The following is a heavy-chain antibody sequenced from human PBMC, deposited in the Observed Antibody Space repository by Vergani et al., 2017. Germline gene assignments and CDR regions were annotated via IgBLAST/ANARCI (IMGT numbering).Heavy chain of an antibody. D-gene: IGHD2-21*01. V-gene: IGHV3-33*01. J-gene: IGHJ6*03. CDR2: IYYDGSKK. CDR1: GFTFSTYA. Sequence: VQLVESGGGVVQPGRSLRLSCTSSGFTFSTYAMHWVRQAPGKGLEWVAIIYYDGSKKYYADSVKGRFTISRHNSRNTLDLLMSSLTAEDTAIYSCVREGSYCGSTTCRNPSYVYYYHMDVWGEGTTVTVSS. CDR3: VREGSYCGSTTCRNPSYVYYYHMDV.